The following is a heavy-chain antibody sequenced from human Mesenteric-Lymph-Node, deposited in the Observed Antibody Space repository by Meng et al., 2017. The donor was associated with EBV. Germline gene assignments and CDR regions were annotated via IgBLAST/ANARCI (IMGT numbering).Heavy chain of an antibody. CDR3: VGNYGGNLGWFDP. V-gene: IGHV4-30-2*01. D-gene: IGHD4/OR15-4a*01. CDR1: GGSTSSGGNL. J-gene: IGHJ5*02. Sequence: QLQRRESGSGLVKPSETLSLTCSISGGSTSSGGNLWSWIRQPPGKALEWIGYIYHSGSTSYNPSLKSRVSMSIDRSNNQFSLKLTSVTAADTAVYYRVGNYGGNLGWFDPWGQGTLVTVSS. CDR2: IYHSGST.